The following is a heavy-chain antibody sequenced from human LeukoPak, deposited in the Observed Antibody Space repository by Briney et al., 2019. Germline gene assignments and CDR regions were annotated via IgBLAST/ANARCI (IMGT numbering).Heavy chain of an antibody. D-gene: IGHD6-13*01. CDR3: ATEYSSLYYYYHMDV. CDR1: GGSISSYY. J-gene: IGHJ6*03. Sequence: PSETLSLTCTVSGGSISSYYWSWIRQPPGKGLEWIGYIYYSGSTNYNPSLKSRVTISVDTSKNQFSLKLSSVTAADTAVYYCATEYSSLYYYYHMDVWGKGTTVTVSS. V-gene: IGHV4-59*01. CDR2: IYYSGST.